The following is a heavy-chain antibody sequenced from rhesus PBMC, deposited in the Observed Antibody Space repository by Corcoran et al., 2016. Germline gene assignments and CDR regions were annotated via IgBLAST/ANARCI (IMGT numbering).Heavy chain of an antibody. J-gene: IGHJ6*01. Sequence: QVQLQESGPGVVQPSETLSLTCAVSGGTIRSGYSSMCWLRQPPGKGLEWIGGIYSNSESTNYNPALKSRVTISKDTSKNQFSLKLSSVTATDTAVYYCARDRGLGYGLDSWGQGVVVTVSS. CDR3: ARDRGLGYGLDS. V-gene: IGHV4S12*01. CDR1: GGTIRSGYSS. D-gene: IGHD3-9*01. CDR2: IYSNSEST.